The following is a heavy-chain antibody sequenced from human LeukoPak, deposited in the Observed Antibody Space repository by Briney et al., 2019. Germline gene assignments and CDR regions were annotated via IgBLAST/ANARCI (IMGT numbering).Heavy chain of an antibody. CDR2: INPNSGGT. V-gene: IGHV1-2*02. CDR1: GYTFTGYY. J-gene: IGHJ6*02. CDR3: ARDRGYSYGHIYYYYGMDV. Sequence: GASVKVSCKASGYTFTGYYMHWVRQAPGQGLEWMGWINPNSGGTNYAQKFQGRVTMTRDTSISTAYMELSRLRSDDTAVYYCARDRGYSYGHIYYYYGMDVWGQGTTVTVSS. D-gene: IGHD5-18*01.